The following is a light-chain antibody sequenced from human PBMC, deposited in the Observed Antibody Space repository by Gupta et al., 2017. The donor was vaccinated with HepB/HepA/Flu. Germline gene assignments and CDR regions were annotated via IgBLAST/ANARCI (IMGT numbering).Light chain of an antibody. CDR2: DVI. CDR1: SSDVGGYNY. CDR3: SSYAGTTWV. J-gene: IGLJ3*02. Sequence: QSALTQPPSASGSPGQSVTISCTGTSSDVGGYNYVSWYQQHSGKAPKVMIYDVIKRPSGVPDRFSGSKSGNTASLTVSGLQAEDEADYYCSSYAGTTWVFGGGTKLTVL. V-gene: IGLV2-8*01.